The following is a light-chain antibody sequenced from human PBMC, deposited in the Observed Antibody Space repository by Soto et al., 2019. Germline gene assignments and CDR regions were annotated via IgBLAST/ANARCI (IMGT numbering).Light chain of an antibody. J-gene: IGLJ3*02. Sequence: QSVLTQPPSASGTPGQRVTISWSGSSSNIGSNYVYWYQQVPGTAPKLLIYRNNQRPSGVPDRFSGSKSGTSASLAISGLRSEDEADYYCAAWDDSLSGRVFGGGTKLTVL. CDR3: AAWDDSLSGRV. CDR1: SSNIGSNY. CDR2: RNN. V-gene: IGLV1-47*01.